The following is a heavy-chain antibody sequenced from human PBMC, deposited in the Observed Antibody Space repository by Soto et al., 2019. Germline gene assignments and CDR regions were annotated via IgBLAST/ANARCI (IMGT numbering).Heavy chain of an antibody. Sequence: QVQMQESGPGLVKPSETLSLTCTVSGASVSSGNHYWSWVRQPPGKGLEWIGYIYHSGITNYNPSLKSRVTISADTSRNQFSLKVSSVTAADTAVYYFARGWDANSWGQGTLVTVSS. CDR2: IYHSGIT. V-gene: IGHV4-61*01. CDR3: ARGWDANS. J-gene: IGHJ4*02. CDR1: GASVSSGNHY. D-gene: IGHD6-19*01.